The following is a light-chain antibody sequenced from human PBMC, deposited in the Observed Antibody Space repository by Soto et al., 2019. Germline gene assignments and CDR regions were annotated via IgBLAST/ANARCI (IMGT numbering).Light chain of an antibody. V-gene: IGKV2D-29*01. CDR3: MQSISLPWT. Sequence: DIVMTQTPLSLSVTPGQPASISCKSSQSLLHSDGMTYLYWSLHKPGQPPQLLIYEVYKRFSGVPDMFSGSESGTDVTRKISRVEPEDVVIYYCMQSISLPWTFGQGTKVEIK. CDR1: QSLLHSDGMTY. CDR2: EVY. J-gene: IGKJ1*01.